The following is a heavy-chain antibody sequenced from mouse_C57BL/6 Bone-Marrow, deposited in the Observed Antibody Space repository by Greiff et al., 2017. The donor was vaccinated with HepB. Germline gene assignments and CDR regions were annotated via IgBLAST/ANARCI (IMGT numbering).Heavy chain of an antibody. V-gene: IGHV5-9-1*02. J-gene: IGHJ2*01. Sequence: EVKVVESGEGLVKPGGSLKLSCAASGFTFSSYAMSWVRQTPEKRLEWVAYISSGGDYIYYADTVKGRFTISRDNARNTLYLQMSSLKSEDTAMYYCTRIPPITTVVALYYFDYWGQGTTLTVSS. CDR3: TRIPPITTVVALYYFDY. CDR2: ISSGGDYI. CDR1: GFTFSSYA. D-gene: IGHD1-1*01.